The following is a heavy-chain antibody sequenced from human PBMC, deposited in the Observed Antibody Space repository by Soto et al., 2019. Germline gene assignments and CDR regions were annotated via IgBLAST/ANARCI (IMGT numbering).Heavy chain of an antibody. Sequence: ASVKVSCKASGYTFTSYGISWVRQAPGQRLQWMGWINVGSGNTKYAQDFQGRVTFTRDTAATTTFMELSSLRSEDAAVYYCARVPPWGDSGSFYIQHYDSWGQGTLVTVSS. V-gene: IGHV1-18*01. D-gene: IGHD3-10*01. CDR2: INVGSGNT. CDR1: GYTFTSYG. CDR3: ARVPPWGDSGSFYIQHYDS. J-gene: IGHJ4*02.